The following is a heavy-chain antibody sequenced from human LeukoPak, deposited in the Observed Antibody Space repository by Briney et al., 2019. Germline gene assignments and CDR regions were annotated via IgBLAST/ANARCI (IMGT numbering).Heavy chain of an antibody. J-gene: IGHJ6*03. CDR2: INHSGST. CDR3: ARVTYDYGSGSIGGYYYYYMDV. V-gene: IGHV4-34*01. CDR1: GGSFSGYY. D-gene: IGHD3-10*01. Sequence: SETLSLTCAVYGGSFSGYYWSWIRQPPGKGLEWIGEINHSGSTNYNPSLKSRVTISVDTSKNQFSLKLSSVTAADTAVYYCARVTYDYGSGSIGGYYYYYMDVWGKGTTVTVSS.